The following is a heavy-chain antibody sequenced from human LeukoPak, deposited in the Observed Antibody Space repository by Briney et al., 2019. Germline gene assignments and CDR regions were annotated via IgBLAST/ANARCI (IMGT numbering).Heavy chain of an antibody. Sequence: GGSLRLSCAASGFTFTSYWMTWVRQAPGKGLEWVSAIIGSGGYTYSADSVKGRFTISRDNSKNTLSLQMDSLRAEDTAVYYCVKQRGIYLDFDYWGQGTLVTVSS. CDR1: GFTFTSYW. D-gene: IGHD1-26*01. CDR2: IIGSGGYT. CDR3: VKQRGIYLDFDY. V-gene: IGHV3-23*01. J-gene: IGHJ4*02.